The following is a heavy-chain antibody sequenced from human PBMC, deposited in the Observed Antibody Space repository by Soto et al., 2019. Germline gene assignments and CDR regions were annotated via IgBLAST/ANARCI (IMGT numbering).Heavy chain of an antibody. D-gene: IGHD3-10*01. J-gene: IGHJ6*02. CDR3: TILYGSGSSYYYYYGMDV. CDR1: GFTFSNAW. CDR2: IKSKTDGGTT. V-gene: IGHV3-15*07. Sequence: GGSLRLSCAASGFTFSNAWMNWVRQAPGKGLEWVGRIKSKTDGGTTDYAAPVKGRFTISRDDSKNTLYLQMNSLKTEDTAVYYCTILYGSGSSYYYYYGMDVWGQGTTVTVSS.